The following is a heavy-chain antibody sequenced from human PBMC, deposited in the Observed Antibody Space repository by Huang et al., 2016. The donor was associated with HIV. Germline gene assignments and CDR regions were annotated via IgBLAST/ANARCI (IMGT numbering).Heavy chain of an antibody. CDR1: GGSIRSDNYY. V-gene: IGHV4-39*02. Sequence: QLQLQESGPGLVKPSETLSLTCTVSGGSIRSDNYYWGWIRQPPGKGLEWIGSSYYRGSTYNNPALKRRVTITVDTSKNHFSLRMRSVAAADTAVYYCARLPGSITMIRGVITDPYWGQGTLVTVSS. J-gene: IGHJ4*02. CDR3: ARLPGSITMIRGVITDPY. D-gene: IGHD3-10*01. CDR2: SYYRGST.